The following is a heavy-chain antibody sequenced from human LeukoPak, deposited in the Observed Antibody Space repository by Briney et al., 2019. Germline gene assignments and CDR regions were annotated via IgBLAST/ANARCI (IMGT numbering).Heavy chain of an antibody. CDR3: ARVDYYGSGSYL. D-gene: IGHD3-10*01. V-gene: IGHV1-18*01. CDR2: ISGYNGNT. Sequence: ASVKVSCKAPGYTFTSYGISWVRQAPGQGLEWMGWISGYNGNTNYAQKLQGRVTMTTDTSTSTAYMELRSLRSDDTAVYYCARVDYYGSGSYLWGQGTLDTVSS. J-gene: IGHJ4*02. CDR1: GYTFTSYG.